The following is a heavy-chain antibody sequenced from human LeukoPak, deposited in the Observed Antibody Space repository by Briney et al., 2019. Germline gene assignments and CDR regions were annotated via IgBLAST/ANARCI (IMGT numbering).Heavy chain of an antibody. D-gene: IGHD2-15*01. CDR1: GFTFSSYG. CDR3: TRERPILVVVAATDLDY. V-gene: IGHV1-2*02. J-gene: IGHJ4*02. Sequence: PGGSLRLSCAASGFTFSSYGMHWVRQAPGQGLQWMGWINPNSGDTGYAQKFQGRVTLTRDTSITTAYMDLTNLRSDDTAVYYCTRERPILVVVAATDLDYWGQGTLVTVSS. CDR2: INPNSGDT.